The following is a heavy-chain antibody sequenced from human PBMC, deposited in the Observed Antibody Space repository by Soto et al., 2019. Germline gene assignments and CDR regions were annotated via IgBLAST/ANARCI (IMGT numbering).Heavy chain of an antibody. V-gene: IGHV3-23*01. CDR2: IEGSGTIT. CDR3: VKNSGWFNS. CDR1: GFMFSTTD. D-gene: IGHD3-10*01. Sequence: PGGSLRLSCAASGFMFSTTDMSWVRQAPGKGLEWVTTIEGSGTITNYADSVRGRFTISRDNSKNTVYLQMDSLTTDDTAVYYCVKNSGWFNSWGQGTPVTVSS. J-gene: IGHJ5*01.